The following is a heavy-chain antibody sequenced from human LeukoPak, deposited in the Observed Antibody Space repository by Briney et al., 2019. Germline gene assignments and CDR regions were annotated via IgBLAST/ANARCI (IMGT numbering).Heavy chain of an antibody. Sequence: GRSLRLSCAASGFTFSSYAMHWVRQAPGKGLEWVAVISYDGSNKYYADSVKGRFTISRDNSKNTLYLQMNSLRAEDTAVYYCARDNPAYYYDSSGYYPSFDYWGQGTLVTVSS. CDR3: ARDNPAYYYDSSGYYPSFDY. CDR2: ISYDGSNK. CDR1: GFTFSSYA. J-gene: IGHJ4*02. D-gene: IGHD3-22*01. V-gene: IGHV3-30-3*01.